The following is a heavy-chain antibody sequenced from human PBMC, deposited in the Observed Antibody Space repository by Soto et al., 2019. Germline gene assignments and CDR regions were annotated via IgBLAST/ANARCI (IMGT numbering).Heavy chain of an antibody. CDR2: IYYSGST. D-gene: IGHD2-21*02. Sequence: SETLSLTSTVPGDSISSRSYYWGWSRQPPGKGLEWIGSIYYSGSTYNNTSLRSRVSMSIDTSKDQFSLKLKSVTAADTVLYFCARQRTSVVTQAYFDVWGPGFLVTVS. CDR3: ARQRTSVVTQAYFDV. J-gene: IGHJ4*02. V-gene: IGHV4-39*01. CDR1: GDSISSRSYY.